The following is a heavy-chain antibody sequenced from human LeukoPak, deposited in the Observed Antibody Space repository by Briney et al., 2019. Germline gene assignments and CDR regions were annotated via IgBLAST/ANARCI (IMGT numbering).Heavy chain of an antibody. CDR2: ISAYSGNT. CDR1: GYTFTSYG. V-gene: IGHV1-18*01. CDR3: ARDPHIVVVPAAIRGWFDP. J-gene: IGHJ5*02. D-gene: IGHD2-2*02. Sequence: ASVKVSCKTSGYTFTSYGISWVRQAPGQGLEWMGWISAYSGNTNYAQKLQGRATMTTDTSTSTAYMELRSLRSDDTAVYYCARDPHIVVVPAAIRGWFDPWGQGTLVTVSS.